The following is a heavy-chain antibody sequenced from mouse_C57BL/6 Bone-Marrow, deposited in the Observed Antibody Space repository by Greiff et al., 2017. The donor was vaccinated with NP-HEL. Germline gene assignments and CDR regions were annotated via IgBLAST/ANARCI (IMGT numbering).Heavy chain of an antibody. CDR2: ISYSGST. Sequence: EVKLQESGPGLAKPSKTLSLTCSVTGYSITSDYWNWIRKFPGNKLEYMGYISYSGSTYYNPSLKSRISITRITSKNQYYLQFNSVTTEDTATYYCARSPLWLRRNYYSMDYWGQGTSVTVSS. CDR1: GYSITSDY. V-gene: IGHV3-8*01. J-gene: IGHJ4*01. D-gene: IGHD2-2*01. CDR3: ARSPLWLRRNYYSMDY.